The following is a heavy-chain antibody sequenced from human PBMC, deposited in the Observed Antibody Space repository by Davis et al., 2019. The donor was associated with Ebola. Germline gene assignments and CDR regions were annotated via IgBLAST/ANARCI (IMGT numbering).Heavy chain of an antibody. CDR3: ASLRRTITGMDDGFDV. Sequence: GESLKIFCKASGYSFTNYWIGWVRQMPGKGLEWMGVIYPGDSDTLYSPSSQGHVTISADKSISTAYLQWTSLKASDTAMYYCASLRRTITGMDDGFDVWGQGTMVTVSS. CDR1: GYSFTNYW. J-gene: IGHJ3*01. D-gene: IGHD1-20*01. V-gene: IGHV5-51*01. CDR2: IYPGDSDT.